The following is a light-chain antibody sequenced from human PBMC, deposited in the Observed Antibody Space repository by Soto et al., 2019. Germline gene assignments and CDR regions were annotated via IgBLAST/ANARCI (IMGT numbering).Light chain of an antibody. CDR3: CSYTASTTWV. CDR2: ELT. V-gene: IGLV2-14*01. Sequence: QSALTQPASVSGSPGQSITISCTGTNSDIGSHNFVSWYQHHPGKAPKLLIYELTNRPSGVSTRFSGSKSGTTASLTISGLQADDEGHYYCCSYTASTTWVFGGGTKLTVL. J-gene: IGLJ3*02. CDR1: NSDIGSHNF.